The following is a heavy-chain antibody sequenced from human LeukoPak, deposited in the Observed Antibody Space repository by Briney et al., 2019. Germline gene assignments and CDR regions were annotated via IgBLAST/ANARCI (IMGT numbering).Heavy chain of an antibody. CDR2: IIPIFGTA. V-gene: IGHV1-69*13. CDR3: ARDVVVGFGESHEST. D-gene: IGHD3-10*01. J-gene: IGHJ5*02. CDR1: GGTFSSYA. Sequence: GASVKVSCKASGGTFSSYAISWVRQAPGQGLEWMGGIIPIFGTANYAQKFQGRVTITADESTSTAYMELSSLRSEDTAVYYCARDVVVGFGESHESTWGQGTLATVSS.